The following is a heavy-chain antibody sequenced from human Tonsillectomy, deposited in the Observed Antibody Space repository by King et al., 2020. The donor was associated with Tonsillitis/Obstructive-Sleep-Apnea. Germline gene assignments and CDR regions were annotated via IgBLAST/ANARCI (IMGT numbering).Heavy chain of an antibody. CDR3: ARDSMSHVYDSSGYYTFDH. Sequence: QLVQSGAEVKRPGASVRVSCKASGYTFTSYGISWVRQAPGQGLEWMGWISPYNGDTNFAQKLQGRVTMTTGTSTSTAYMELRSLRSDDTAVYYCARDSMSHVYDSSGYYTFDHWGQGTLVTVSS. CDR1: GYTFTSYG. CDR2: ISPYNGDT. D-gene: IGHD3-22*01. V-gene: IGHV1-18*01. J-gene: IGHJ4*02.